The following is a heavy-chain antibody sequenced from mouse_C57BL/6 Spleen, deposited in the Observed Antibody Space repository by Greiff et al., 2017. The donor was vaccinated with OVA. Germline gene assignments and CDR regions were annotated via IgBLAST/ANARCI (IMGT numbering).Heavy chain of an antibody. J-gene: IGHJ3*01. Sequence: VHVKQSVPELVKPGASVKMSCKASGYTFTDYNMHWVKQSPGQSLEWIGYINPNNGGTSYNQKFKGKATLTVNKSSSTAYMELRSLTSENSAVYYGAREITTVVPSPFAYWGQGTLVTVSA. V-gene: IGHV1-22*01. CDR3: AREITTVVPSPFAY. D-gene: IGHD1-1*01. CDR1: GYTFTDYN. CDR2: INPNNGGT.